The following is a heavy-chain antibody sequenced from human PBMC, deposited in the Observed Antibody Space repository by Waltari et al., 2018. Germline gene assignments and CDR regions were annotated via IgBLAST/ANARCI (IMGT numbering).Heavy chain of an antibody. V-gene: IGHV1-24*01. CDR1: GYTPTELS. Sequence: QVQLVQSGAGVKKPGASVKGSCKVSGYTPTELSMHWVRQAPGKGLEWMGGFDPEDGETIYAQKFQGRVTMTEDTSTDTAYMELSSLRSEDTAVYYCAKGYYRDTALVKGIDYWGQGSLVTVSS. D-gene: IGHD5-18*01. CDR3: AKGYYRDTALVKGIDY. J-gene: IGHJ4*02. CDR2: FDPEDGET.